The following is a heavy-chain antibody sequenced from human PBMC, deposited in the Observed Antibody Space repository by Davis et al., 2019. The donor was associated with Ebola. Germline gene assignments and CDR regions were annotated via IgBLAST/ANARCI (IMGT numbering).Heavy chain of an antibody. CDR2: IYYSGST. D-gene: IGHD2-8*01. V-gene: IGHV4-39*01. J-gene: IGHJ4*02. CDR1: GGSISSSSYY. CDR3: ARRKKYCTNGVCYYDY. Sequence: MPSETLSLTCTVSGGSISSSSYYWGWIRQPPGKGLEWIGSIYYSGSTSSNPSLKSRVTISVDTSKNQFSLKLSSVTAADTAVYYCARRKKYCTNGVCYYDYWGQGTLVTVSS.